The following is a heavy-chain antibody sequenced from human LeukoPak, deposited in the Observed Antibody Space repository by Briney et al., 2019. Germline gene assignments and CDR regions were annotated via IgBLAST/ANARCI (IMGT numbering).Heavy chain of an antibody. CDR2: IYYDGST. D-gene: IGHD2-2*02. Sequence: SETLSLTCTVSGDSMSNYWWNWVRQPPGKGLEWIGYIYYDGSTHYNPSLDSRVTISIDTSKNQFSLKLNSVTAADTAVYYCARRLCSSLTCNIGPSGNWLDPWGQGTLVTVSS. V-gene: IGHV4-59*08. J-gene: IGHJ5*02. CDR3: ARRLCSSLTCNIGPSGNWLDP. CDR1: GDSMSNYW.